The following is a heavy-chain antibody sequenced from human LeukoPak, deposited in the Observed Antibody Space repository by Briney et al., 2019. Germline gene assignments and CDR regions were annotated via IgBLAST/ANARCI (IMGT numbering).Heavy chain of an antibody. CDR2: IYPGDSDN. Sequence: GESLKISCKGSGYSFTNYWIGRVRQMPGKGLELMGIIYPGDSDNRHSPSFQGNVTISADKSITTAYLQWNSLKASDTAIYYCARGRLFAVTTGIDYWGQGTLVTVSS. J-gene: IGHJ4*02. D-gene: IGHD4-17*01. CDR1: GYSFTNYW. CDR3: ARGRLFAVTTGIDY. V-gene: IGHV5-51*01.